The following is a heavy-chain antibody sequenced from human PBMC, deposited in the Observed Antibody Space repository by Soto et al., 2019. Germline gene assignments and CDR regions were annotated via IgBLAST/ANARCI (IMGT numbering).Heavy chain of an antibody. Sequence: EVQLVESGGGLVKPGGSLRLSCAASGFTFSSYSMNWVRQAPGKGLEWVSSISSSSSYIYYADSVKGRFTISRDNAKNSLYLQMNSPRAEDTVVYYCARDKIYDSIHFDYWGQGTLVTVSS. V-gene: IGHV3-21*01. CDR2: ISSSSSYI. D-gene: IGHD3-22*01. J-gene: IGHJ4*02. CDR1: GFTFSSYS. CDR3: ARDKIYDSIHFDY.